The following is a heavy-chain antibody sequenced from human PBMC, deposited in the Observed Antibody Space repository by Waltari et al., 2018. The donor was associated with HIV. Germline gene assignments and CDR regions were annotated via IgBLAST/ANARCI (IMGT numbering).Heavy chain of an antibody. CDR2: FDPAEGKT. CDR1: GYILTELS. V-gene: IGHV1-24*01. D-gene: IGHD6-19*01. J-gene: IGHJ6*02. CDR3: ATARQWLGDSGMDV. Sequence: QVQLVQSGAEVKRPGASVKVSCKVSGYILTELSINWVRQAPGKGLEWVGMFDPAEGKTTYANKFQGRVTMTEDTSTDTASMEVSSLRSEDTAVYYCATARQWLGDSGMDVWGQGTTVTVSS.